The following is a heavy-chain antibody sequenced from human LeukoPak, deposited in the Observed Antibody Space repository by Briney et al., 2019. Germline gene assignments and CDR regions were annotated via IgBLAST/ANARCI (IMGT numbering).Heavy chain of an antibody. CDR2: IRDGGSQR. D-gene: IGHD3-9*01. CDR3: ARGPPDFDWSAFDI. J-gene: IGHJ3*02. CDR1: GFIFSSYG. V-gene: IGHV3-30*02. Sequence: GGSLRLSCTASGFIFSSYGMHWVRQAPGKGLEWVAFIRDGGSQRFYADSVEGRLTISRDNSKNTVYVEMNSLRDDDTAVYYCARGPPDFDWSAFDIWGQGTMLTVSS.